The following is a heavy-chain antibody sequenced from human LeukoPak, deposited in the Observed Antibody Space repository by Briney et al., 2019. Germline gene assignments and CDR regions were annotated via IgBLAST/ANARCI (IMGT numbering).Heavy chain of an antibody. CDR1: GFTFSDYS. V-gene: IGHV3-48*01. D-gene: IGHD2/OR15-2a*01. J-gene: IGHJ3*01. CDR3: TNFKPPAPDALDV. Sequence: GGSLKLSCAASGFTFSDYSMNWVRQAPGKGLEWISYISGSGTIYYAGSVKGRFTISRDNAQRLVYLQMNSLRAEDTAMYYCTNFKPPAPDALDVWGQGTLITVSS. CDR2: ISGSGTI.